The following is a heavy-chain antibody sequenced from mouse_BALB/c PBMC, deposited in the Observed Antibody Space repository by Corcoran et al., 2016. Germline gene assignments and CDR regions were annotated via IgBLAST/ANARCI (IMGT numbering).Heavy chain of an antibody. D-gene: IGHD1-1*01. Sequence: DVQLQESGPGLVKPSQSLSLTCSVTGYSITSGHYWNWIRQFQGNKLEWMGYISYDGSNNSNPSLKNRISITRDTSKNQFFLKLNSVTTEDTATYYGARADYGSSPWFAYWGQGTLVIVSA. J-gene: IGHJ3*01. CDR3: ARADYGSSPWFAY. CDR1: GYSITSGHY. V-gene: IGHV3-6*02. CDR2: ISYDGSN.